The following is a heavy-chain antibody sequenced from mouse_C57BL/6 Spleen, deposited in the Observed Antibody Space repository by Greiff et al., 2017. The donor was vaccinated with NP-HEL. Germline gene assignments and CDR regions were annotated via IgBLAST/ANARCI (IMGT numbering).Heavy chain of an antibody. CDR3: GEGYYGREEFAY. Sequence: VQLQQSGPELVKPGASVKMSCQASGYTFTDYIMHWVKQSPGKRLEWLGYINPNNGGTSYNHKFKSKATLTVNKSSSTAYMELSRLTSEDSAVYCCGEGYYGREEFAYWGQGTMVTVSA. V-gene: IGHV1-22*01. CDR2: INPNNGGT. CDR1: GYTFTDYI. D-gene: IGHD1-1*01. J-gene: IGHJ3*01.